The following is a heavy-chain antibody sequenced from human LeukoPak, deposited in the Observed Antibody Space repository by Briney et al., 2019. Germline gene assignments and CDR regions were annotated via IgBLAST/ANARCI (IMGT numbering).Heavy chain of an antibody. CDR2: IIPIFGTA. J-gene: IGHJ6*02. CDR3: ARDWGGGNSVYYYYYGMDV. D-gene: IGHD4-23*01. CDR1: GGTFSSYA. V-gene: IGHV1-69*13. Sequence: SVKVSCKASGGTFSSYAISWMRQAPGQGLEWMGGIIPIFGTANYAQKFQGRVTITADESTSTAYMELSSLRSEDTAVYYCARDWGGGNSVYYYYYGMDVWGQGTTVTVSS.